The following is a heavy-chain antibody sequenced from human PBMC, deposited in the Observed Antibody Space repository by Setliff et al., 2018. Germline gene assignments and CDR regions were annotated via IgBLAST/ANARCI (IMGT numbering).Heavy chain of an antibody. CDR3: ARGECTNDVCYESDAFDI. Sequence: SETLSLTCAVYGGSFSGSFWSWIRQPPGKGLEWIGEINHTGGTNYTPSLKSRVTISVDTSKNQFSLRLTSVTAADTAVYYCARGECTNDVCYESDAFDIWGQGTMVTVSS. V-gene: IGHV4-34*01. D-gene: IGHD2-8*01. J-gene: IGHJ3*02. CDR1: GGSFSGSF. CDR2: INHTGGT.